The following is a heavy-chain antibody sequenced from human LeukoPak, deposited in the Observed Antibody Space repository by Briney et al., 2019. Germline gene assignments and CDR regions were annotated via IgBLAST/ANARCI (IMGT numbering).Heavy chain of an antibody. D-gene: IGHD3-22*01. V-gene: IGHV1-8*03. CDR1: GGTFSSYA. CDR2: MNPNSGNT. CDR3: ARGLEVVTDYWFAFDI. J-gene: IGHJ3*02. Sequence: ASVKVSCKASGGTFSSYAISWVRQAPGQGLEWMGWMNPNSGNTGYAQKFQGRVTITRNTSISTAYMELSSLRSEDTAVYYCARGLEVVTDYWFAFDIWGQGTMVTVSS.